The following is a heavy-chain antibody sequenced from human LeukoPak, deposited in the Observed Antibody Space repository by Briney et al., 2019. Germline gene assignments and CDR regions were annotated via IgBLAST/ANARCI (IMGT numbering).Heavy chain of an antibody. Sequence: SETLSLTCTVSGGSISGYFWSCIRQPPGQGLEFIGYIYYTGATLYNPSLKSRVTMSVDTSKNQFSPKLSSVTAADTAVCYCARHDPVGYYQHGMDVWGQGTTVTVSS. D-gene: IGHD2-15*01. J-gene: IGHJ6*02. CDR3: ARHDPVGYYQHGMDV. CDR1: GGSISGYF. V-gene: IGHV4-59*08. CDR2: IYYTGAT.